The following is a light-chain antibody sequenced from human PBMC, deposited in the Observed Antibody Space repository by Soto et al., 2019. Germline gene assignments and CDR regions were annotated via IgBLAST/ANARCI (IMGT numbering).Light chain of an antibody. J-gene: IGKJ5*01. CDR1: QDINSW. V-gene: IGKV1D-16*01. Sequence: DIQMTHSPSSLSASVGDSVTITCRASQDINSWLAWYQQKPEQAPKSLIYGASTLQSGVPSRFSGSGSGTDFTLTISSLQPEDFATYYCQQYNSFPPTFGQGTRLEIK. CDR2: GAS. CDR3: QQYNSFPPT.